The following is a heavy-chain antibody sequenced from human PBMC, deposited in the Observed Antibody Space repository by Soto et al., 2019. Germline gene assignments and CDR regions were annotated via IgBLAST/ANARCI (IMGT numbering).Heavy chain of an antibody. Sequence: PGGSLRLSCAASGFTFSSYSMNWVRQAPGKGLEWVSSISSSSSYIYYADSVKGRFTISRDNAKNSLYLQMNSLRAEDTAVYYCARDVSDSSGYYGRAWDYWGQGTLVTVSS. J-gene: IGHJ4*02. V-gene: IGHV3-21*01. CDR1: GFTFSSYS. D-gene: IGHD3-22*01. CDR3: ARDVSDSSGYYGRAWDY. CDR2: ISSSSSYI.